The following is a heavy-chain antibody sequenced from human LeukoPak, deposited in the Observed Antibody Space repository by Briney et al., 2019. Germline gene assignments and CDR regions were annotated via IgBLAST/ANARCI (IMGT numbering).Heavy chain of an antibody. CDR2: VSPDGDYK. D-gene: IGHD1-26*01. V-gene: IGHV3-7*01. Sequence: PGGTLRLSCAASGFTFSGYWMTWVRQAPGKGLEWVANVSPDGDYKRYVESVKGRFTISRDNAKNSFYLRMNSLRAEDTAVYYCARILGFDEGADFWGQGTLVTVS. J-gene: IGHJ4*02. CDR1: GFTFSGYW. CDR3: ARILGFDEGADF.